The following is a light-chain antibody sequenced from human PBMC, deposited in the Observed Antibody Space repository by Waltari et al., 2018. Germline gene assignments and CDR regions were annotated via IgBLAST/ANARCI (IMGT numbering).Light chain of an antibody. CDR1: QSVSKY. Sequence: CSAIQSVSKYLAGYQQKPGQAPRLLSFGASSRATGIPDRFSGSGSGTDLSLTISRVEPEDFAVYYCQQYVILPATFGQGTKVEIE. V-gene: IGKV3-20*01. CDR2: GAS. J-gene: IGKJ1*01. CDR3: QQYVILPAT.